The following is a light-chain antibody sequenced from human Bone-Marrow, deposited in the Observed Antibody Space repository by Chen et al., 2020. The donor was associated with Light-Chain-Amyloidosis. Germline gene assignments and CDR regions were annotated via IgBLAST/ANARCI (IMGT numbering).Light chain of an antibody. V-gene: IGLV2-23*02. Sequence: QSALTQPAFVSGSPGQSLNLSCTGTSTDIGIYDLISWYQQPPGNAPRVIIYDVNKRPSWVSNRFSGSKSGNTASLTISGLQAEDEANYYCCSHAGSFIWVFGGGTKVTVL. CDR2: DVN. J-gene: IGLJ3*02. CDR3: CSHAGSFIWV. CDR1: STDIGIYDL.